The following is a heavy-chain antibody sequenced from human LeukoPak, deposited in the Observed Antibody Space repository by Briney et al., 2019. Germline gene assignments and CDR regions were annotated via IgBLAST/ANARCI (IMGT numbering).Heavy chain of an antibody. J-gene: IGHJ4*02. V-gene: IGHV4-4*02. CDR1: GGSISSSNW. CDR2: IYHSGST. D-gene: IGHD2-2*01. Sequence: SETLSLTCAVSGGSISSSNWWSWVRQPPGKGLEWIGEIYHSGSTNYNPSFKSRVTISVDKSKNQFSLKLSSVTAADTAVYYCARAASDCSSTSCYDEGIDYWGQGTLVTVSS. CDR3: ARAASDCSSTSCYDEGIDY.